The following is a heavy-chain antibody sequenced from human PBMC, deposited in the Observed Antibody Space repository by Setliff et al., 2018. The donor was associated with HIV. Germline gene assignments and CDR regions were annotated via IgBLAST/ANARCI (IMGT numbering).Heavy chain of an antibody. CDR2: VSHSGNT. V-gene: IGHV4-38-2*01. CDR3: ARGGYRDGYDY. J-gene: IGHJ4*02. Sequence: SETLSLTCAVSGYSISRGYFWVWVRQPPGKGLEWIGSVSHSGNTDYNISLKSRVTISIDNSNNHFSLKLSSVAAADTAVYYCARGGYRDGYDYWGQGTLVTVSS. D-gene: IGHD5-18*01. CDR1: GYSISRGYF.